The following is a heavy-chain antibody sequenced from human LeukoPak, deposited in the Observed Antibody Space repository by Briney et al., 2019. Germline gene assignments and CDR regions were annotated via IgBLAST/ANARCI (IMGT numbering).Heavy chain of an antibody. CDR2: IIPIFGTA. Sequence: ASVKVSCKACGGTFSSYAISWVRQAPGQGLEWMGGIIPIFGTANYAQKFQGRVTITADESTSTAYMELSSLRSEDTAVYYCARGGSNWGSRRYFDYWGQGTLVTVSS. V-gene: IGHV1-69*13. CDR3: ARGGSNWGSRRYFDY. D-gene: IGHD7-27*01. J-gene: IGHJ4*02. CDR1: GGTFSSYA.